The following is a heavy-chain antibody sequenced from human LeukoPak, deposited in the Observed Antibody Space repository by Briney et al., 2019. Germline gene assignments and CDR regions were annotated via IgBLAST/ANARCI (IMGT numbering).Heavy chain of an antibody. J-gene: IGHJ5*02. V-gene: IGHV4-59*01. CDR1: GGSISSYY. D-gene: IGHD3-9*01. Sequence: SETLSLTCTVSGGSISSYYWSWIRQPPGKGLEWIGYIYYSGSTNYNPSLKSRVTISVDTSKNQFSLKLSSVTAADTAVYYCARESHNFDALRYFDWGPRLDPWGQGTLVTVSS. CDR2: IYYSGST. CDR3: ARESHNFDALRYFDWGPRLDP.